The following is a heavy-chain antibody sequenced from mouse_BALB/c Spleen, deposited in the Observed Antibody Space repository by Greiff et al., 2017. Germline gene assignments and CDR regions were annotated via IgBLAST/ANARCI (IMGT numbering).Heavy chain of an antibody. J-gene: IGHJ3*01. V-gene: IGHV5-12-1*01. CDR2: ISSGGGST. Sequence: EVQRVESGGGLVKPGGSLKLSCAASGFAFSSYDMSWVRQTPEKRLEWVAYISSGGGSTYYPDTVKGRFTISRDNAKNTLYLQMSSLKSEDTAMYYCARDGSSSAWFAYWGQGTLVTVSA. CDR3: ARDGSSSAWFAY. D-gene: IGHD1-1*01. CDR1: GFAFSSYD.